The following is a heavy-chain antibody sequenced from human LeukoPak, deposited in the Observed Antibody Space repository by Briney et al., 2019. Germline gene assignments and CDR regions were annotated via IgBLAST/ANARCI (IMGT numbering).Heavy chain of an antibody. V-gene: IGHV1-18*01. CDR2: ISAYNGNT. D-gene: IGHD3-10*01. CDR3: AREGITMVRGAPYGMDV. J-gene: IGHJ6*02. CDR1: GYTFTHHG. Sequence: ASVRVSCKASGYTFTHHGITWVRQAPGQGLEWMGWISAYNGNTNYAQKLQGRVTMTTDTSTSTAYMELRSLRSDDTAVYYCAREGITMVRGAPYGMDVWGQGTTVTVSS.